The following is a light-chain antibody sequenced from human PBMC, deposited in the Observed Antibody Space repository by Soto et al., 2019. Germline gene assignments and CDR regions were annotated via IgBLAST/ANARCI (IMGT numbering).Light chain of an antibody. J-gene: IGKJ5*01. CDR3: QQLITYPIT. Sequence: DIQLTQSPSFLSASVGDRVTITCRASQGINSNLAWYQQKPGKAPKLLIYAASTLQSGVPSRFSGSGSGTEFTLTISSLQPEDFATYYCQQLITYPITFGQGTRLEIK. V-gene: IGKV1-9*01. CDR2: AAS. CDR1: QGINSN.